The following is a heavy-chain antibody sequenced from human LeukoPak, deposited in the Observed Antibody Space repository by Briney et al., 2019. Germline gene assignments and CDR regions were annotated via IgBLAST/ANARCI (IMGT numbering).Heavy chain of an antibody. CDR2: ISYDGSHK. CDR3: ARAAQIDY. CDR1: GFTFSSYG. V-gene: IGHV3-30*03. J-gene: IGHJ4*02. Sequence: GGSLRLSCAASGFTFSSYGMHWVRQAPGKGLEWVAVISYDGSHKYYADSVKGRFTISRDNAKNSLYLQMNSLRADDTAVYYCARAAQIDYWGQGTLVTVSS.